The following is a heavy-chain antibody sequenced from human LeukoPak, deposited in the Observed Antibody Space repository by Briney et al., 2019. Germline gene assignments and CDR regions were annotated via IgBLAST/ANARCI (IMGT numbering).Heavy chain of an antibody. CDR3: AKGYSRIDGVYYYYYGMDV. D-gene: IGHD1-26*01. CDR1: GFTFDDYA. Sequence: GGSLRLSCAASGFTFDDYAMHWVRQAPGKGLEWVSLISWDGGSTYYADSVKGRFTISRDNSKNSLYLQMNSLRAEDTALYYCAKGYSRIDGVYYYYYGMDVWGQGTTVTVSS. J-gene: IGHJ6*02. V-gene: IGHV3-43D*03. CDR2: ISWDGGST.